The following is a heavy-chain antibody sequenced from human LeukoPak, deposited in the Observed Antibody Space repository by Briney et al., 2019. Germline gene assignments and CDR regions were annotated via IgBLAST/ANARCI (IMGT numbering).Heavy chain of an antibody. CDR1: GYTFTGYY. CDR2: INPNSGGT. J-gene: IGHJ4*02. D-gene: IGHD2-2*01. V-gene: IGHV1-2*02. Sequence: VASVKVSCKASGYTFTGYYMHWVRQAPGQGLEWMGWINPNSGGTNYAQKFQGRVTMTRDTSISTAYMELSRLRSDDTAVYYCARGGPYCSSTRCPRFDYWGQGTLVTVSS. CDR3: ARGGPYCSSTRCPRFDY.